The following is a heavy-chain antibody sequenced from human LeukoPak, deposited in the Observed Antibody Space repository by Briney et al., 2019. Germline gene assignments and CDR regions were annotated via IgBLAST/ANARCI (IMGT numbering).Heavy chain of an antibody. D-gene: IGHD6-13*01. Sequence: ASVKVSCKASGYTFPSYGISWLRQAPGQGLEWMGWINAYNGNTNYAQKLQGRVTMTTDTSTSTAYMELRSLRSNDTAVYYCAREARYSSSWYSMVWGQGTLVTVSS. V-gene: IGHV1-18*01. CDR3: AREARYSSSWYSMV. CDR1: GYTFPSYG. CDR2: INAYNGNT. J-gene: IGHJ4*02.